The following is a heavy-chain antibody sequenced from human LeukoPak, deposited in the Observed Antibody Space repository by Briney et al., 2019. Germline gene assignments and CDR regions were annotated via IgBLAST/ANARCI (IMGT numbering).Heavy chain of an antibody. Sequence: GGSLRRSGAASGFTFSGSAMHWVRQASGKGLEWVGRIRSKANSYATAYAASVKGRFTISRDDSKNTAYLQMNSLKTEDTAVYYCTSMPTTHDYWGQGTLVTVSS. CDR3: TSMPTTHDY. V-gene: IGHV3-73*01. D-gene: IGHD2-15*01. CDR2: IRSKANSYAT. CDR1: GFTFSGSA. J-gene: IGHJ4*02.